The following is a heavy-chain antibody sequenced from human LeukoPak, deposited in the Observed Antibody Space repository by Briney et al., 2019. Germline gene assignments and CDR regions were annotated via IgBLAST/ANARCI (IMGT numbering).Heavy chain of an antibody. D-gene: IGHD3-3*01. J-gene: IGHJ5*02. CDR2: ISGSGGST. CDR1: GFTFSSYA. Sequence: PGGSLRLSCAASGFTFSSYAMSWVRQAPGKGLEWVSAISGSGGSTYYADSVKGRFTISRDNSKNTLYLQMNSLRAEDTAVYYCAKDLGATIFGVPRSGWFDPWGQGTLVTVSS. V-gene: IGHV3-23*01. CDR3: AKDLGATIFGVPRSGWFDP.